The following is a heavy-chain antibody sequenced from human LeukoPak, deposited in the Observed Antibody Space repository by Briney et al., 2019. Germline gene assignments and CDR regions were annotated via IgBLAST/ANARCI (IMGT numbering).Heavy chain of an antibody. CDR1: GFTFSSYG. J-gene: IGHJ4*02. CDR2: IWYDGSNK. D-gene: IGHD3-10*01. Sequence: GRSLRLSCAASGFTFSSYGMHWVRQAPGKGLEWVAVIWYDGSNKYYADSVKGRFTISRDNSKNTLCLQMNSLRAEDTAVYYCAKDKTRVIMGSLDYWGQGTLVTVSS. V-gene: IGHV3-33*06. CDR3: AKDKTRVIMGSLDY.